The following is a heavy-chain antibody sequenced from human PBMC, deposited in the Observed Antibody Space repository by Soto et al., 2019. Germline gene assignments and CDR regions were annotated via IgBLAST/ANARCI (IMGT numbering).Heavy chain of an antibody. CDR3: ARHPSDFWFDP. CDR2: IYYSGST. D-gene: IGHD2-21*02. J-gene: IGHJ5*02. Sequence: SETLSLTCTVSGGSFISFYWIWVRQPPGKGLEWIGSIYYSGSTYYNPSLKSRVMVSVDTSKNQFSLKLSSVTAADTAVYYCARHPSDFWFDPWGQGTLVTVSS. V-gene: IGHV4-59*08. CDR1: GGSFISFY.